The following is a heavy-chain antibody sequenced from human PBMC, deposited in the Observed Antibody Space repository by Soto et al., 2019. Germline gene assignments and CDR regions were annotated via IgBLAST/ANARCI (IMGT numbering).Heavy chain of an antibody. Sequence: QVQLVQSGAEVKKPGSSVKVSCKASGGTFSSYAISWVRQAPGQGLEWMGGIIPIFGPANYAQKFQGRVTIPADXYTXIXCMELSSLRSEDTAVYYCARDLAIYGDYVFYYGMDVWGQGTTVTVSS. CDR2: IIPIFGPA. CDR1: GGTFSSYA. D-gene: IGHD4-17*01. J-gene: IGHJ6*02. CDR3: ARDLAIYGDYVFYYGMDV. V-gene: IGHV1-69*12.